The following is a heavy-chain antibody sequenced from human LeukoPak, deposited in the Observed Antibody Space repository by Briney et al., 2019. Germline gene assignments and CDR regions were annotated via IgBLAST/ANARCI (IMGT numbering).Heavy chain of an antibody. D-gene: IGHD6-13*01. CDR1: GYTFTSYD. CDR3: ARDPYSSSWGSSDNWFDP. J-gene: IGHJ5*02. V-gene: IGHV1-18*01. Sequence: GASVKVSCKASGYTFTSYDINWVRQAPGQGLEWMGWISAYNGNTNYAQKLQGRVTMTTDTSTSTAYMELRSLRSDDTAVYYCARDPYSSSWGSSDNWFDPWGQGTLVTVSS. CDR2: ISAYNGNT.